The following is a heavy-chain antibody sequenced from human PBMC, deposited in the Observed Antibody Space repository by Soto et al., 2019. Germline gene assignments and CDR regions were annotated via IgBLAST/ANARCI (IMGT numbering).Heavy chain of an antibody. V-gene: IGHV4-59*01. D-gene: IGHD2-15*01. CDR2: IYYSGST. CDR1: GGSISSYY. CDR3: ARESCSGGSCYSDAFDI. J-gene: IGHJ3*02. Sequence: SETLSLTCTVSGGSISSYYWSWIRQPPGKGLEWIGYIYYSGSTNYSPSLKSRVTISVDTSKNQFSLKLSSVTAADTAVYYCARESCSGGSCYSDAFDIWGQGTMVTVSS.